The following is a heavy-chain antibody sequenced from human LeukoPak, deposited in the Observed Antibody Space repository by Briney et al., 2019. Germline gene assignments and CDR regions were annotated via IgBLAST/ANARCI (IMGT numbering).Heavy chain of an antibody. CDR3: VRGGYSYH. Sequence: PGGSLRLSCAASGFTFSAYNMIWVRQAPGKGLEWVSSINSDSNYIYYADSVKGRFTISRDNTKNSLYLQMNSLRVDDTAVYHCVRGGYSYHWGQGTLVTVSS. J-gene: IGHJ5*02. CDR1: GFTFSAYN. D-gene: IGHD5-18*01. CDR2: INSDSNYI. V-gene: IGHV3-21*01.